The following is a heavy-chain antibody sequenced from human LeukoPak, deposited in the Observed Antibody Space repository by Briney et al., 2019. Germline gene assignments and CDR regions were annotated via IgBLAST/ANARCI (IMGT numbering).Heavy chain of an antibody. CDR1: GYTLTELS. Sequence: ASVKVSCKVSGYTLTELSMHWVRQAPGKVLEWMGGFDPEDGETIYAQKFQGRVTMTEDTSTDTAYMELSSLRSEDTAVYYCATITMVRGVRPPDDYWGQGTLVTVSS. V-gene: IGHV1-24*01. CDR2: FDPEDGET. CDR3: ATITMVRGVRPPDDY. D-gene: IGHD3-10*01. J-gene: IGHJ4*02.